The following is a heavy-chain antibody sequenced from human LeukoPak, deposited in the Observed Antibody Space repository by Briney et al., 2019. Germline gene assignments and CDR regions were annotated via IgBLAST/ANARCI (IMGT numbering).Heavy chain of an antibody. CDR1: GGSISSYY. J-gene: IGHJ4*02. CDR3: ARAGDGSGSYDNADYDY. CDR2: IYTSGST. Sequence: NPSETLSLTCTVSGGSISSYYWSWIRQPAGKGLEWIGRIYTSGSTNYNPSLKSRVTMSIDTSKNQFSLKVISVTAADAAVYYCARAGDGSGSYDNADYDYWGQGTLVTVSS. D-gene: IGHD3-10*01. V-gene: IGHV4-4*07.